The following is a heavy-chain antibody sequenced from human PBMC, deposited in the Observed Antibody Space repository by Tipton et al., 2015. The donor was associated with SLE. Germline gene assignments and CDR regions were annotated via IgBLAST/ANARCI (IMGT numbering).Heavy chain of an antibody. J-gene: IGHJ5*02. V-gene: IGHV4-39*07. CDR3: ARNPTRGSQGGWFDP. CDR2: IFDIGSP. CDR1: GGSISNSRSY. D-gene: IGHD1-26*01. Sequence: TLSLTCTVSGGSISNSRSYWGWIRQPPGKGLEWIASIFDIGSPFYNPSLESRVAISVDTSKNQFSLKLNSVTAADTAVYYCARNPTRGSQGGWFDPWGQGTLVTVSS.